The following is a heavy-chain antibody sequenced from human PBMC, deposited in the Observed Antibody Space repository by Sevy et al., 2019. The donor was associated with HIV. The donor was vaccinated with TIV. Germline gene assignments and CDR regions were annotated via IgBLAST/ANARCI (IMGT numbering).Heavy chain of an antibody. V-gene: IGHV4-59*01. Sequence: SETLSLTCTVSGGSISNFYWSWIRQPPGKGLEWMGNIYYSASTNYNPSLKSRVTISVDTSKNQLSLRLNSVTAADTAVYYCAREPPYYDILSGYSYGMDVWGQGTTVTVSS. D-gene: IGHD3-9*01. CDR2: IYYSAST. CDR3: AREPPYYDILSGYSYGMDV. J-gene: IGHJ6*02. CDR1: GGSISNFY.